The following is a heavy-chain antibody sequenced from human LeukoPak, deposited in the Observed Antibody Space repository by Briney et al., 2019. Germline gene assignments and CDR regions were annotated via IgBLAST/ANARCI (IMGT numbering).Heavy chain of an antibody. D-gene: IGHD2-21*02. CDR1: GFTFSSYW. V-gene: IGHV3-74*01. CDR2: INSDGSST. CDR3: ARDYCGGDCYYYYYYGMDV. J-gene: IGHJ6*02. Sequence: GGSLRLSCAASGFTFSSYWMHWVRQAPGKGLVWVSRINSDGSSTSYADSVKGRFTISRDNAKNTLYLQMNSLRAEDTAVYYCARDYCGGDCYYYYYYGMDVWGQGTTVTVSS.